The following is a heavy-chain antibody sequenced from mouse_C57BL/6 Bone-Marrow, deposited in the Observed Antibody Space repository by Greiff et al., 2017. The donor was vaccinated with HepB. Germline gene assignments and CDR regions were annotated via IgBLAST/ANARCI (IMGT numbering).Heavy chain of an antibody. CDR3: ARPYDGYYSWFAY. CDR1: GFTFSDYY. V-gene: IGHV5-12*01. Sequence: EVQRVESGGGLVQPGGSLKLSCAASGFTFSDYYMYWVRQTPEQRLEWVAYISNGGGSTYYPDTVKGRFTISRDNAKNTLYLQMSRLKSEDTAMYYCARPYDGYYSWFAYWGQGTLVTVSA. J-gene: IGHJ3*01. CDR2: ISNGGGST. D-gene: IGHD2-3*01.